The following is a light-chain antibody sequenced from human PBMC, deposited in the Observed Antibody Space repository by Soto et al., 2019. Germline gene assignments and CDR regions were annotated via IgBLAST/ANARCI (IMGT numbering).Light chain of an antibody. CDR3: HQCDSSPWT. V-gene: IGKV3-20*01. J-gene: IGKJ1*01. CDR2: GAS. CDR1: QSLSSNY. Sequence: EIVLTQSPGTLSLSPRERATLSCRASQSLSSNYLALYQQKPGQAPRLLIYGASSRATGIPDRFSGSGSGTDFTLTISRLEPEDFAVFYCHQCDSSPWTFGQGTKVDIK.